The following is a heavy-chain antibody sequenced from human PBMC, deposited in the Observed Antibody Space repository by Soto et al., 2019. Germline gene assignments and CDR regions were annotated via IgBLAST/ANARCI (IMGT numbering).Heavy chain of an antibody. CDR2: ISYDGGHK. D-gene: IGHD4-4*01. J-gene: IGHJ6*02. Sequence: QVQLVESGGGVVHPERSLRLSCSASEFTFSSYAMHWVRQAPGKGLEWVAGISYDGGHKFYGDSVRGRFTISRDSSKTTVFLQMNRLRPEDTAAHYGARVKTDYSNPRGPFFFYGMDVWGQGTTVTVSS. V-gene: IGHV3-30-3*01. CDR3: ARVKTDYSNPRGPFFFYGMDV. CDR1: EFTFSSYA.